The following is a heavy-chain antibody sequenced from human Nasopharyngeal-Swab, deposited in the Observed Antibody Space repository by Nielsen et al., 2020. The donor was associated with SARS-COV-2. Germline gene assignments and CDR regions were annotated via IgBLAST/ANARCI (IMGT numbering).Heavy chain of an antibody. Sequence: GGSLRLSCAASGFTFDDYAMHWVRQAPGKGLEWVSGISWNSGSIGYADSVKGRFTISRDNAKNSLYLQMNSLRAEDTALYYCAKDITSGDTMATHYYYGTDVWGQGTTVTVSS. CDR3: AKDITSGDTMATHYYYGTDV. CDR1: GFTFDDYA. D-gene: IGHD2-21*01. CDR2: ISWNSGSI. J-gene: IGHJ6*02. V-gene: IGHV3-9*01.